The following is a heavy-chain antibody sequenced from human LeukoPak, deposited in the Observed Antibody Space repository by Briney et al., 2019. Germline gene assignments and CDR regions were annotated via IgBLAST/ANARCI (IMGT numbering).Heavy chain of an antibody. J-gene: IGHJ4*02. V-gene: IGHV1-69*13. CDR3: ARGGYFSYYFDY. CDR2: IIPIFGTA. CDR1: GGTFISYA. Sequence: GASVKVSCKASGGTFISYAISWVRQAPGQGLEWMGGIIPIFGTANYAQKFQGRVTITADESTSTAYMELSSLRSEDTAVYYCARGGYFSYYFDYWGQGTLVTVSS. D-gene: IGHD3-22*01.